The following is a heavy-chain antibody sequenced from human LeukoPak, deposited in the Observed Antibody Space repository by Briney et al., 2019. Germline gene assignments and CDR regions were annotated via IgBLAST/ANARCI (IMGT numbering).Heavy chain of an antibody. J-gene: IGHJ4*02. CDR3: ARADSGGYYHVGFDY. CDR2: ISAYNGNT. Sequence: AASVKVSCKASGYTFTSYGISWVRQAPGQGLEWMGWISAYNGNTNYAQKLQGRVTMTTDTSTSTVYMELSSLRSEDTAVYYCARADSGGYYHVGFDYWGQGTLVTVSS. D-gene: IGHD3-22*01. V-gene: IGHV1-18*01. CDR1: GYTFTSYG.